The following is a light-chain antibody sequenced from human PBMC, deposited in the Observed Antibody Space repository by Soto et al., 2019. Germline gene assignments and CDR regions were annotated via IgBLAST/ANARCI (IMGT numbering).Light chain of an antibody. CDR3: QQYYSYPRT. CDR2: AAS. CDR1: QGISSY. V-gene: IGKV1-8*01. Sequence: AIPLTPFPSSFFSSKKDRDTTTCPASQGISSYLAWYQQKPGKAPKLLIYAASTLQSGVPSRFSGSGSGTDFTLTISCLQSEDFATYYCQQYYSYPRTFGQGTKVDIK. J-gene: IGKJ1*01.